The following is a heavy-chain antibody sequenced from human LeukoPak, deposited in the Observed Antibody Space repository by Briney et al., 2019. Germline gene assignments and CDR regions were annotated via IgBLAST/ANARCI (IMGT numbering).Heavy chain of an antibody. CDR2: MYHSGIT. Sequence: SETLSLTCAVSGYSINSAYYWGWIRQPPGKVLEWIGSMYHSGITYYNPSLKSRVTISVDTSKNQFSLKLNSVTAADTAVYYCARLTPGKNWFDPWGQGTLVTVSS. J-gene: IGHJ5*02. D-gene: IGHD3-10*01. CDR1: GYSINSAYY. V-gene: IGHV4-38-2*01. CDR3: ARLTPGKNWFDP.